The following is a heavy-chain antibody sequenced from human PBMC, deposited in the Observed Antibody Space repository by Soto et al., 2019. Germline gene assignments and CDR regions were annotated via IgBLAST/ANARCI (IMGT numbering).Heavy chain of an antibody. Sequence: GGSLRLSCAASGFTFSSYWMSWVRQAPGKGLEWVANIKQDGSEKYYVDSVKGRFTISRDNAKNSLYLQMNSLRAEDTAVYYCATYGSGSVYYYYMDVWGKGTTVTVSS. V-gene: IGHV3-7*01. J-gene: IGHJ6*03. CDR3: ATYGSGSVYYYYMDV. CDR2: IKQDGSEK. D-gene: IGHD3-10*01. CDR1: GFTFSSYW.